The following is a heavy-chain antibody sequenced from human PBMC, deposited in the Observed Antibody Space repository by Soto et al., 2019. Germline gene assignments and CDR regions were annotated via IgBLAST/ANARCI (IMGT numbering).Heavy chain of an antibody. CDR1: GGSISTYY. CDR2: IYTSGYT. Sequence: SDTLSLTCTVSGGSISTYYWNWIRQPAGKRLEWLGRIYTSGYTKYNPSLKSRVTMSLDTSKRQFSLKLSSVTAADTAVYYCARETVAGTDNWFDPWGQGILVTVSS. D-gene: IGHD6-19*01. CDR3: ARETVAGTDNWFDP. J-gene: IGHJ5*02. V-gene: IGHV4-4*07.